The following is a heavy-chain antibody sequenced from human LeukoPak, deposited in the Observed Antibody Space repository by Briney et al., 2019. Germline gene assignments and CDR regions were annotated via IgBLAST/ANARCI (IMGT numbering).Heavy chain of an antibody. CDR2: IYYSGST. CDR3: ARAHTNSSSWYFARSGGFDP. D-gene: IGHD6-13*01. V-gene: IGHV4-59*01. CDR1: GGSISSYY. Sequence: SETLSLTCTVSGGSISSYYWGWIRQPPGKGLEWIGYIYYSGSTNYNPSLKSRVTISVDTSKNQFSLKLSSVTAADTAVYYCARAHTNSSSWYFARSGGFDPWGQGTLVTVSS. J-gene: IGHJ5*02.